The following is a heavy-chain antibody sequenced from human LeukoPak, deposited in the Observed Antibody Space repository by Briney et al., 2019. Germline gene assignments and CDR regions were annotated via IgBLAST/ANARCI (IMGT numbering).Heavy chain of an antibody. CDR1: GFTFTSYA. CDR2: ISGSGGST. J-gene: IGHJ4*02. Sequence: GGSLRLSCAVSGFTFTSYAMSWVRQAPGKGLEWVSGISGSGGSTYYADSVKGRFTISRDNSKNTLYLQMNSLRVEDTAVYYCARRWVADYWGQGTLVTVSS. V-gene: IGHV3-23*01. D-gene: IGHD4-23*01. CDR3: ARRWVADY.